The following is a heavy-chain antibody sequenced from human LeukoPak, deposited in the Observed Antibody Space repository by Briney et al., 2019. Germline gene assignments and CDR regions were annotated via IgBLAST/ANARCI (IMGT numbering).Heavy chain of an antibody. CDR3: ARGRGPPNSNRDFYYYYYMDV. Sequence: ASVKVSCKASGYTFTNYAIHWVRQAPGQRFEWMGWINAANGHTKYSQEFQDRITITRDTFATTAYMELSNLRSEDMALYYCARGRGPPNSNRDFYYYYYMDVWGTGTTVTVSS. J-gene: IGHJ6*03. D-gene: IGHD6-13*01. V-gene: IGHV1-3*03. CDR1: GYTFTNYA. CDR2: INAANGHT.